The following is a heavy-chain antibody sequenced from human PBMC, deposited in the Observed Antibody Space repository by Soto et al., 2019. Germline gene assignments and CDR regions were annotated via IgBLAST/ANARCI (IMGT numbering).Heavy chain of an antibody. Sequence: GASVKVSCKASGYTFTSYGISWVRQAPGQGLEWMGWISAYNGNTNYAQKLQGRVTMTTDTSTSTAYMELRSLRSDDTAVYYCARNLQYDSSGYPALSGYDYWGQGTLVTVSS. CDR1: GYTFTSYG. D-gene: IGHD3-22*01. CDR3: ARNLQYDSSGYPALSGYDY. J-gene: IGHJ4*02. V-gene: IGHV1-18*01. CDR2: ISAYNGNT.